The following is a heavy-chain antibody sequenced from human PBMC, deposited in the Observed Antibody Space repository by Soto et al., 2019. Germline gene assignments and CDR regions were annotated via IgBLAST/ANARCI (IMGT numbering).Heavy chain of an antibody. D-gene: IGHD6-19*01. CDR3: AHIYLRSGWLPYYFES. V-gene: IGHV2-5*01. J-gene: IGHJ4*02. CDR2: IHWSDDR. Sequence: QITLKESGPTLVKHTQTLTLTCTFSGFSLSTSGVGVGWVRQPPGQALEWLALIHWSDDRSYSPSLRSRLTIAKDTSKNQVVLTMTKMDPVDTATYFCAHIYLRSGWLPYYFESWGQGALVTVSS. CDR1: GFSLSTSGVG.